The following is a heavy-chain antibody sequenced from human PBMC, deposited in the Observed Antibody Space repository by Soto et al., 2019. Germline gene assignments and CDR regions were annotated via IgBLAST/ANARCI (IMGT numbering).Heavy chain of an antibody. CDR3: ARAMVRGKTYYGMDV. Sequence: EVQLVQSGAEVKKPGESLKISCKGSGYSFTIYWIGWVRQMPGKGLECMGIIYPGDSDTRYIPSFQGQVTISADKSISTAYLQWSSLKASDTAMYYCARAMVRGKTYYGMDVWGQGTTVTVSS. V-gene: IGHV5-51*03. J-gene: IGHJ6*02. D-gene: IGHD3-10*01. CDR2: IYPGDSDT. CDR1: GYSFTIYW.